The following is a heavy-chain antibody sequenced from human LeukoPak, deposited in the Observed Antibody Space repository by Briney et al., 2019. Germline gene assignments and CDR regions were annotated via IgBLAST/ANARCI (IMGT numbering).Heavy chain of an antibody. CDR3: ARAAVGIVENMGVFGY. V-gene: IGHV4-34*01. J-gene: IGHJ4*02. D-gene: IGHD3-22*01. Sequence: SETLSLTCAVYGGSFSGYYWRWIRQPPGKGLEWIGEINHSGSTNYNPSLKSRVTISVDTSKNQFSLKLSSVTAADTAVYYYARAAVGIVENMGVFGYWGQGTLVTVSS. CDR2: INHSGST. CDR1: GGSFSGYY.